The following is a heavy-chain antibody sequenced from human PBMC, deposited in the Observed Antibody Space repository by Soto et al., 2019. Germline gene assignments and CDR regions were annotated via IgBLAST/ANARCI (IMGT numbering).Heavy chain of an antibody. CDR3: AREAVAGTLNWFDP. D-gene: IGHD6-19*01. CDR1: GFSFSNYN. Sequence: EVQLVESGGGLVQPGGSLRLSCAASGFSFSNYNMNWVRQAPGKGLEWVSYISSISSTKYYADSVKGRFTISRDNAKNSLFLQMNSLRAEDAGVYYCAREAVAGTLNWFDPWGQGTLVTVSS. V-gene: IGHV3-48*01. CDR2: ISSISSTK. J-gene: IGHJ5*02.